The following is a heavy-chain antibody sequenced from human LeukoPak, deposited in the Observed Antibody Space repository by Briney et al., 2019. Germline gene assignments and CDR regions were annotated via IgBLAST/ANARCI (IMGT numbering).Heavy chain of an antibody. D-gene: IGHD1-20*01. CDR2: ISAYNGNT. Sequence: GASVKVSCKASGYTFTSYGISWVRQAPGQGLEWMGWISAYNGNTNYAQKLQGRVTMTTDTSTSTAYMELRSLRSEDTAVYYCATDLTGTTPGSDDYWGQGTLVTVSS. J-gene: IGHJ4*02. CDR3: ATDLTGTTPGSDDY. CDR1: GYTFTSYG. V-gene: IGHV1-18*01.